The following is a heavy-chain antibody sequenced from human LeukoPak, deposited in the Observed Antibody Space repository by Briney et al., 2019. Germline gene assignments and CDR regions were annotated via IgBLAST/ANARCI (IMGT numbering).Heavy chain of an antibody. CDR1: GYTFTNYD. CDR3: AGPHCSSTDCHPPEWFDP. Sequence: ASVRVSCTTSGYTFTNYDINWVRQATGQGLEWMGWMNPNSGNTGYAQKFQGRVTMTRNTSISTAYMELSSLRSEDTAVYYCAGPHCSSTDCHPPEWFDPWGQGTLVTVSS. V-gene: IGHV1-8*01. D-gene: IGHD2-2*01. CDR2: MNPNSGNT. J-gene: IGHJ5*02.